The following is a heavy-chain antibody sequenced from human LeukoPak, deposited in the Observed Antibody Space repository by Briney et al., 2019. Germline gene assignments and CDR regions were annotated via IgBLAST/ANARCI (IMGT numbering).Heavy chain of an antibody. Sequence: GASLKASCKASGYTFTSYYMHWVRQAPGQGLEWMGIINPSGGSTSYAQKFQGRVTMTRDMSTSTVYMELSSLRSEDTAVYYCARAGGSLLLYMDVWGKGTTVTVSS. CDR1: GYTFTSYY. CDR2: INPSGGST. J-gene: IGHJ6*03. CDR3: ARAGGSLLLYMDV. D-gene: IGHD1-26*01. V-gene: IGHV1-46*01.